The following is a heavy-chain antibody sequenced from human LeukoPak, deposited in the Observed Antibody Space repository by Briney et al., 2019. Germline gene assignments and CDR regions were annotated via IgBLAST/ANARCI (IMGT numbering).Heavy chain of an antibody. D-gene: IGHD3-10*02. Sequence: SESLSLTCTVSGYSISSGYYWGWIRQPPGKGLEWIWSIYHSGNTYYNPSLKSRVTISVDTSKNPSSLKLSSVTAADTAVYYCAREVECSGTYYYYSFYMDIWGKGSTVTVSS. CDR3: AREVECSGTYYYYSFYMDI. J-gene: IGHJ6*03. CDR2: IYHSGNT. V-gene: IGHV4-38-2*02. CDR1: GYSISSGYY.